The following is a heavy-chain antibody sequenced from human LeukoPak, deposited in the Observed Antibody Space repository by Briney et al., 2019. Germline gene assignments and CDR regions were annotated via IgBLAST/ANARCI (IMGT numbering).Heavy chain of an antibody. CDR3: ARAVWNYFDY. CDR2: IYYSGST. J-gene: IGHJ4*02. CDR1: GGSISSSSYY. D-gene: IGHD2-21*01. Sequence: SETLSLTCTVSGGSISSSSYYWGWIRQPPGKGLEWIGSIYYSGSTYYNPSLKSRVTISVDTSKNQFSLKLSSVTAADTAVYYCARAVWNYFDYWGQGSLVTVSS. V-gene: IGHV4-39*07.